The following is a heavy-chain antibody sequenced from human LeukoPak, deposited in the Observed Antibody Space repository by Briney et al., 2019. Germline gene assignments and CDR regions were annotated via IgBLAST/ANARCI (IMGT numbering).Heavy chain of an antibody. D-gene: IGHD2-15*01. V-gene: IGHV4-59*08. CDR1: GGSISSYY. J-gene: IGHJ4*02. CDR2: IYYSGST. CDR3: AFGYSNYYFDY. Sequence: SETLSLTCTVSGGSISSYYWSWIRQPPGKGLEWIGYIYYSGSTNYNPSLKSRVTISVDTSKDQFSLKLSSVTAADTAVYYCAFGYSNYYFDYWGQGTLVTVSS.